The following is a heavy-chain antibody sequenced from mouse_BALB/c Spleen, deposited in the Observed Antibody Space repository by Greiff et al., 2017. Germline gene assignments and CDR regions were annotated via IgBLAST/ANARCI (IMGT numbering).Heavy chain of an antibody. CDR3: ARRRDGYFDY. D-gene: IGHD2-3*01. CDR2: ISNGGGST. Sequence: EVQLVESGGGLVQPGGSRKLSCAASGFTFSSYTMSWVRQTPEKRLEWVAYISNGGGSTYYPDTVKGRFTISRDNAKNTLYLQMSSLKSEDTAMYYCARRRDGYFDYWGQGTTLTVSS. J-gene: IGHJ2*01. CDR1: GFTFSSYT. V-gene: IGHV5-12-2*01.